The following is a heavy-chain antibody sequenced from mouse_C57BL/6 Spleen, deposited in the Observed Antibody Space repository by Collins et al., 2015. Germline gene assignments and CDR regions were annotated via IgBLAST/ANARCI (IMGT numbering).Heavy chain of an antibody. Sequence: QVQLQQPGAELVKPGASVKLSCKASGYTFTSYWMQWVKXRPGQGLEWIGEIDPSDSYINYNQKFKGKATLTVDTSSSTAYMQVSSLTSEDSAVYYCARKGRVGGNGYWGQGTTLTVSS. V-gene: IGHV1-50*01. CDR2: IDPSDSYI. D-gene: IGHD1-1*02. J-gene: IGHJ2*01. CDR1: GYTFTSYW. CDR3: ARKGRVGGNGY.